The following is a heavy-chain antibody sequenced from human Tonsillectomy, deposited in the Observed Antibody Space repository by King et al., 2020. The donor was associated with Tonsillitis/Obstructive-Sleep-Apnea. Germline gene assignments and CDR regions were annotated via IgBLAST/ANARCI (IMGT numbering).Heavy chain of an antibody. V-gene: IGHV2-70*11. CDR3: ARIYFPYTSSLHFDY. Sequence: VTLKESGPALVKPTQTLTLTCTFSGFSLSTSGMCVSWIRQPPGKALEWLARIDWDDDKYYSTSLKTRLTISKDTSKNQVVLTMTNMDPVDTATYYCARIYFPYTSSLHFDYWGKGTLVTVSS. D-gene: IGHD6-13*01. CDR2: IDWDDDK. J-gene: IGHJ4*02. CDR1: GFSLSTSGMC.